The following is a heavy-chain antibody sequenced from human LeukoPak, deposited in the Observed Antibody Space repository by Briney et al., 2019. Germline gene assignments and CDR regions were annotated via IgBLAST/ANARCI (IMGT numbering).Heavy chain of an antibody. J-gene: IGHJ4*02. D-gene: IGHD3-22*01. CDR2: ISVSGGST. V-gene: IGHV3-23*01. CDR3: AKSNYFDSGGYYFFDY. CDR1: GFTFSKYA. Sequence: PGGSLRLSCAASGFTFSKYAMTWVRQAPGKGLEWVSGISVSGGSTNYADSVKGRFTISRDNSKNTLYLQMNSLRAEDTAVYYCAKSNYFDSGGYYFFDYWGQGTLVTVS.